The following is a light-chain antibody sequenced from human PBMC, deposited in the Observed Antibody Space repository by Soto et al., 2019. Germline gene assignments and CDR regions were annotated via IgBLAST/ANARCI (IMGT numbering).Light chain of an antibody. J-gene: IGLJ2*01. V-gene: IGLV3-21*04. CDR3: QVWDTSSDHPGV. CDR1: NIGSKS. Sequence: SYELTQPPSVSVAPGKTATITCGGNNIGSKSVHWYQQKPGQAPVLVIYYDNDRPSGIPERFSGSNSGNTATLTINRVEAGDEADYSCQVWDTSSDHPGVFGGGTQLTVL. CDR2: YDN.